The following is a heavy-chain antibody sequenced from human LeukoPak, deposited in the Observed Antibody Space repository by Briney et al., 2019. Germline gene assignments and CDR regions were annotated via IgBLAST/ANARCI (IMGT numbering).Heavy chain of an antibody. V-gene: IGHV3-48*04. J-gene: IGHJ4*02. D-gene: IGHD2-15*01. CDR3: ARGISAAVAATPADY. Sequence: GGSLRLSCAASGFTFSSYSMNWVRQAPGKGLEWVSYISSSSSTIYYADSVKGRFTISRDNAKNSLYLQMNSLRAEDTAVYYCARGISAAVAATPADYWGQGTLVTVSS. CDR2: ISSSSSTI. CDR1: GFTFSSYS.